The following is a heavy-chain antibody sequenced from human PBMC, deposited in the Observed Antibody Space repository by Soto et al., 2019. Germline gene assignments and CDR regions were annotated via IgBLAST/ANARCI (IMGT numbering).Heavy chain of an antibody. CDR1: GYSFTSYW. Sequence: PGESLKISCKGSGYSFTSYWIGWVRQMPGKGLEWMGIIYPGDSDTRYSPSFQGQVTISADKSISTAYLQWSSLKASDTAMYYCARLQLPPPWYYYYSMDVWGQGTTVTVSS. D-gene: IGHD2-2*01. J-gene: IGHJ6*02. CDR3: ARLQLPPPWYYYYSMDV. CDR2: IYPGDSDT. V-gene: IGHV5-51*01.